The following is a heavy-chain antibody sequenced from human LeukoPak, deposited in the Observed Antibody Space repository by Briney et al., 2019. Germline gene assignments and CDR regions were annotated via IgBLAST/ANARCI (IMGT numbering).Heavy chain of an antibody. CDR2: IIPILGIA. D-gene: IGHD2-21*02. J-gene: IGHJ4*02. Sequence: GASVKVSCKASGGTFSSYAISWVRQAPGQGLEWMGRIIPILGIANYAQKFQGRVTITADKSTSTAYMELSSLRSEDTAVYYCARDRGSYCGGDCPFDYWGQGTLVTVSS. CDR1: GGTFSSYA. CDR3: ARDRGSYCGGDCPFDY. V-gene: IGHV1-69*04.